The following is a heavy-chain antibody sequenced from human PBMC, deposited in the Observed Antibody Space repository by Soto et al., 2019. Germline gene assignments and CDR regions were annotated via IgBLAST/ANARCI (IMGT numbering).Heavy chain of an antibody. J-gene: IGHJ3*02. CDR1: GGSISSSSYY. V-gene: IGHV4-39*02. D-gene: IGHD3-22*01. Sequence: SETLSLTCTVSGGSISSSSYYWGWIRQPPGKGLEWIGSIYYTGSTYYSPSLKGRVTISVDSSKNQFSLKLSSVTAADTAVHHCVRVYYYDSSGYFRPADAFDIWGQGTRVTVSS. CDR3: VRVYYYDSSGYFRPADAFDI. CDR2: IYYTGST.